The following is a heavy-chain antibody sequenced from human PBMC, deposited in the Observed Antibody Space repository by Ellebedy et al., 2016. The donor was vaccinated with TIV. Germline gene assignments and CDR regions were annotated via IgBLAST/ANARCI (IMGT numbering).Heavy chain of an antibody. CDR1: RFTFSIFG. Sequence: GESLKISCAASRFTFSIFGLHWVRQAPGKGLEWVAIISSDGTNKYYADSVRGRFTISRDNSKNTLYLQMDSLRPEDTAIHYCAKDESGGDLPRPFDHWGQGTLVTVSS. V-gene: IGHV3-30*18. J-gene: IGHJ4*02. D-gene: IGHD5-12*01. CDR2: ISSDGTNK. CDR3: AKDESGGDLPRPFDH.